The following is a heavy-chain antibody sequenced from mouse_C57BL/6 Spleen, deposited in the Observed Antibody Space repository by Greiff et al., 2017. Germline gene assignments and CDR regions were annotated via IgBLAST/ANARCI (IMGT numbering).Heavy chain of an antibody. CDR1: GYTFTSYW. Sequence: QVQLQQPGAELVRPGSSVKLSCKASGYTFTSYWMHWVKQRPIQGLEWIGNIDPADSETHYNQKFKDKATLTVDKSSSTAYMQLSSLTTEDSAAYYCARELPYAMDYWGQGTSVTVSS. D-gene: IGHD2-1*01. CDR2: IDPADSET. V-gene: IGHV1-52*01. J-gene: IGHJ4*01. CDR3: ARELPYAMDY.